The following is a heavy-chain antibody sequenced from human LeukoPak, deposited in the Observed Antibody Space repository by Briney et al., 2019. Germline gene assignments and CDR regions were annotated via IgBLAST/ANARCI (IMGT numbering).Heavy chain of an antibody. V-gene: IGHV3-30*04. CDR2: ISYDGSNK. CDR1: GFTFSSYA. D-gene: IGHD3-22*01. CDR3: AREFDYYDSSGHFDY. J-gene: IGHJ4*02. Sequence: GRSLRLSCAASGFTFSSYAMHWVRQAPGKGLEWVAVISYDGSNKYYADSVKGRFTISRDNSKNTLYLQMNSLRAEDTAAFYCAREFDYYDSSGHFDYWGQGTLVTVSS.